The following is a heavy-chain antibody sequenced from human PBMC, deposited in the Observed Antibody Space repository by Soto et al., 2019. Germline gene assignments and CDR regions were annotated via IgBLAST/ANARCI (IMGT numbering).Heavy chain of an antibody. J-gene: IGHJ4*02. D-gene: IGHD1-26*01. V-gene: IGHV4-34*01. Sequence: QVQLQQWGAGLLKPSETLSLTCGVYGGSFSGYYWSWFRQPPGKGLEWIGEITYSGSTTYNPSLMSRVTISVDTSMNQFSLRLSSVTAADTAVYYCARHFSGSYYDDYWGQGSLVTVSS. CDR3: ARHFSGSYYDDY. CDR1: GGSFSGYY. CDR2: ITYSGST.